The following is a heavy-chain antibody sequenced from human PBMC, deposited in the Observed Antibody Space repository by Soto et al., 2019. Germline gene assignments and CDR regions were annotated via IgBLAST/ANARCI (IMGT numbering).Heavy chain of an antibody. CDR1: GGTFSSYT. V-gene: IGHV1-69*02. CDR3: AAHVTIFGVVAPHWFDP. J-gene: IGHJ5*02. D-gene: IGHD3-3*01. Sequence: QVQLVQSGAEVKKPGSSVKVSCKASGGTFSSYTISWVRQAPGQGLEWMGRIIPILGIANYAQKFQGRVTITANKSTSTAYMELSSLRSEDTAVYYCAAHVTIFGVVAPHWFDPWGQGTLVTVSS. CDR2: IIPILGIA.